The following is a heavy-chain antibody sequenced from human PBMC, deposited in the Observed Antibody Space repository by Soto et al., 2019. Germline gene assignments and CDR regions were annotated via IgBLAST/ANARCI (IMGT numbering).Heavy chain of an antibody. V-gene: IGHV1-18*01. Sequence: QVQLVQSGAEVKKPGASVKVSCKASGYTFTSYGISWVRQAPGQGLEWMGWIRAYNGNTNYPQKLRGRVTMTTDTPTSTVYLELRSLRSDDTAAYYCAREGPPSLSWGQGTLVTVSS. D-gene: IGHD2-2*01. J-gene: IGHJ4*02. CDR1: GYTFTSYG. CDR2: IRAYNGNT. CDR3: AREGPPSLS.